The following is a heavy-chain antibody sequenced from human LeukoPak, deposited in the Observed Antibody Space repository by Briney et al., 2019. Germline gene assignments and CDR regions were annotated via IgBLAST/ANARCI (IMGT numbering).Heavy chain of an antibody. J-gene: IGHJ4*02. CDR3: AKVPNSGNYYYFDY. V-gene: IGHV3-23*01. D-gene: IGHD1-26*01. CDR1: GFTFSTYA. Sequence: GASLRLSCAASGFTFSTYAMSWVRQAPGKGLEWVSAISGSGTNTYYADSVKGRFTISRDNSKNMLYLQMNSLRAEDTAVYFCAKVPNSGNYYYFDYWGQGTPVTVSS. CDR2: ISGSGTNT.